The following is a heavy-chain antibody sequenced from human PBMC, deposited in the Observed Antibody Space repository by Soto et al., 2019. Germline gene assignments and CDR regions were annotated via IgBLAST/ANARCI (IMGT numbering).Heavy chain of an antibody. CDR1: GGSMTSYD. D-gene: IGHD3-3*01. J-gene: IGHJ5*02. CDR3: ARGQRFSDWFDP. V-gene: IGHV4-4*07. CDR2: VYSSGGT. Sequence: PSETLSLTCTVSGGSMTSYDWTGIRQPAGKGLEWIGRVYSSGGTHYNPSLKSRVTISLDTSKNQFSLRRLSVTDADTAVYFCARGQRFSDWFDPWGQGTLVTISS.